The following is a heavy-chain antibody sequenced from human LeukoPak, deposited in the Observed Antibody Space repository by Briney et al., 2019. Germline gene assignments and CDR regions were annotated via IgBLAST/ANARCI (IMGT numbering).Heavy chain of an antibody. J-gene: IGHJ4*02. CDR1: GGTFSSYA. V-gene: IGHV1-69*04. CDR3: ARLDYYDSSGYTFDY. CDR2: IIPILGIA. Sequence: SVKVSCKASGGTFSSYAISWVRQAPGQGLECMGRIIPILGIANYAQKFQGRVTITADKSTSTAYMELSSLRSEDTAVYYCARLDYYDSSGYTFDYWGQGTLVTVSS. D-gene: IGHD3-22*01.